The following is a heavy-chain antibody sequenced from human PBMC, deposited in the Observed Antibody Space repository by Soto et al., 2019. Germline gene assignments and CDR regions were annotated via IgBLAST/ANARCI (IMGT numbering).Heavy chain of an antibody. CDR1: GFTFSSYS. CDR2: ISSSSSYI. J-gene: IGHJ4*02. V-gene: IGHV3-21*01. D-gene: IGHD3-16*02. Sequence: VQLVESGGGLVKPGGSLRLSCAASGFTFSSYSMNWVRQAPGKGLEWVSSISSSSSYIYYADSVKGRFTISRDNAKNSLYLQMNSLRAEDTAVYYCARDGRDYIWVSYRQEIYFDYWGQGTLVTVSS. CDR3: ARDGRDYIWVSYRQEIYFDY.